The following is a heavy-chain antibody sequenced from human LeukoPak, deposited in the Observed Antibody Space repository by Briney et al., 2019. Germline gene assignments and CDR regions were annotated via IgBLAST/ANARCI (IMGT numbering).Heavy chain of an antibody. CDR2: INHSGYT. V-gene: IGHV4-34*01. CDR3: TRMTAGHDY. J-gene: IGHJ4*02. Sequence: PSETLSLTCAVSGVSFDDYYWSWVRQTPGKGLEWIGEINHSGYTNDSPSLKSPVTLSIDTSRKQFSLNLRSVTVADTGIYYCTRMTAGHDYWGQGTLVTVSS. D-gene: IGHD2-21*02. CDR1: GVSFDDYY.